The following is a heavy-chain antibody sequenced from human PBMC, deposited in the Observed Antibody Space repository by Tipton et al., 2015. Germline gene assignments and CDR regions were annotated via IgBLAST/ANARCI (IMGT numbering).Heavy chain of an antibody. J-gene: IGHJ4*02. Sequence: SLRLSCAASGFTFTTYAMSWVRQAPGKGLEWVSTISGSGVSTYYADSVKGRFSMSRDNSKNTLYVQMNSLRAEDTAVYFCVKDSRDYYDISGYDFWGQGTLVTVSS. V-gene: IGHV3-23*01. CDR2: ISGSGVST. CDR1: GFTFTTYA. CDR3: VKDSRDYYDISGYDF. D-gene: IGHD3-22*01.